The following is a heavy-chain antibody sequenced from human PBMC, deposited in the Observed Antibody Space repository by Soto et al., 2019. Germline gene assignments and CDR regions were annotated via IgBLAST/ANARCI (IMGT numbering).Heavy chain of an antibody. J-gene: IGHJ6*02. D-gene: IGHD3-10*01. Sequence: PGGSLRLSGAACGFTFGDYAMHWVRQAPGNGLVWVSVIRWNSVTMGYADSVKGRFTISRDNAKDSLCLQMNSLSVEDTPSYYCAKASFARPSMVLYGMDVWGQGTTVTVYS. CDR2: IRWNSVTM. V-gene: IGHV3-9*01. CDR1: GFTFGDYA. CDR3: AKASFARPSMVLYGMDV.